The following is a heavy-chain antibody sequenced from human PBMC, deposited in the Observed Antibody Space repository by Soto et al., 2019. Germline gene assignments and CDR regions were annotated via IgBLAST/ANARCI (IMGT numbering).Heavy chain of an antibody. D-gene: IGHD5-18*01. CDR1: GGTFSSYT. V-gene: IGHV1-69*02. J-gene: IGHJ4*02. CDR3: ARLQGYSYGAALDY. CDR2: IIPILGIA. Sequence: ASVKVSCKASGGTFSSYTISWVRQAPGQGLEWMGRIIPILGIANYAQKFQGRVTITADKSTSTAYMELSSLRSEDTAVYYCARLQGYSYGAALDYWGQGTLVTVSS.